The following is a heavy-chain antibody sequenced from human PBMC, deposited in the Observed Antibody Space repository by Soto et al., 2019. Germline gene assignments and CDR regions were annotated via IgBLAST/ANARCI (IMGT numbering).Heavy chain of an antibody. Sequence: QVQLVQSGAEVKKPGASVKVSCKASGYTFTSYDINWVGQATGQGLERMGWMKANSSNTGYAQKFQGRVTMTSKTSISTAYMELSSLMSEHKAVYYCARSTNDYGDRHWGQGNLVTV. CDR2: MKANSSNT. V-gene: IGHV1-8*01. CDR1: GYTFTSYD. CDR3: ARSTNDYGDRH. J-gene: IGHJ4*02. D-gene: IGHD4-17*01.